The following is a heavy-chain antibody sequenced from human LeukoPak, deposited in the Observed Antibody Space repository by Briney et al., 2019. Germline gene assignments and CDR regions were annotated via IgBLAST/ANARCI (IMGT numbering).Heavy chain of an antibody. Sequence: SETLSLTCTVSGGSISSGDYYWSWIRQPPGRGLEWIGYIHYSGNTYYNPSLKSRVTMSLDTSRNQFSLKLTSLTAADTAVYYCARGAMATTPFFDYWGQGTLVTVSS. D-gene: IGHD5-24*01. V-gene: IGHV4-30-4*01. J-gene: IGHJ4*02. CDR1: GGSISSGDYY. CDR3: ARGAMATTPFFDY. CDR2: IHYSGNT.